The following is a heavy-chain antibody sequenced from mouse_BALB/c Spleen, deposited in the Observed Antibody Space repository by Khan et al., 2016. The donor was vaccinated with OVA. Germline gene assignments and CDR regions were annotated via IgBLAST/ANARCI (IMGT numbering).Heavy chain of an antibody. CDR3: ARGGCWYFDV. J-gene: IGHJ1*01. D-gene: IGHD1-1*02. CDR2: INTYTEEP. V-gene: IGHV9-3-1*01. Sequence: LVESGPELKKPGETVKISCKASGYTFTNYGMNWVKQAPGKGLKWMGWINTYTEEPTYADDFKGRFAFSLETSASNAYLQINNLKNEDTATLFCARGGCWYFDVWGPGTTVTVSS. CDR1: GYTFTNYG.